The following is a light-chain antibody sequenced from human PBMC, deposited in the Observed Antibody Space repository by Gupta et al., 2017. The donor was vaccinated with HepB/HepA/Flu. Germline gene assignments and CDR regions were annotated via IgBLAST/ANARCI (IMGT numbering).Light chain of an antibody. Sequence: DIVMTQSPASLSVSLGERATINCKSSQSVLYSSNNKNYLAWYQQKPGQPPKLLIYWASTRESGVPDRFRGSGSGTDFTLTISSLQAEDVAVEYCQKYYRTHMCSFGQGTKLEIK. J-gene: IGKJ2*04. CDR2: WAS. V-gene: IGKV4-1*01. CDR3: QKYYRTHMCS. CDR1: QSVLYSSNNKNY.